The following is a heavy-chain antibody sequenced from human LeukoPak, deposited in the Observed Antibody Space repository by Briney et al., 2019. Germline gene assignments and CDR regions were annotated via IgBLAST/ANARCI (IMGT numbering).Heavy chain of an antibody. V-gene: IGHV4-38-2*02. J-gene: IGHJ5*02. D-gene: IGHD6-6*01. CDR3: ARASIAARPRFDP. CDR2: IYHSGRT. CDR1: GYSISSGYY. Sequence: PSETLSLTCTVSGYSISSGYYWGWIRQPPGKGLEWIGSIYHSGRTYYNPSLKRRVTISVDTPKNQFSLKLSSVSAADTAVYYCARASIAARPRFDPWGQGTLVTVSS.